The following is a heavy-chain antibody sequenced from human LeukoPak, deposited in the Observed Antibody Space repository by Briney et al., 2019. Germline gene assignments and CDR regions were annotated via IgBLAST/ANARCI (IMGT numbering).Heavy chain of an antibody. CDR3: TRWLQPYFGESYFDY. CDR2: IYYSGST. D-gene: IGHD3-10*01. CDR1: RGSISSYH. Sequence: SGALSLTRIGSRGSISSYHWRSMRPPPAHRRALIVYIYYSGSTNYNPSLKSRVTISVDTSKNQFSLKLSSVTAADTAVYYCTRWLQPYFGESYFDYWGQGTLVTVSS. J-gene: IGHJ4*02. V-gene: IGHV4-59*08.